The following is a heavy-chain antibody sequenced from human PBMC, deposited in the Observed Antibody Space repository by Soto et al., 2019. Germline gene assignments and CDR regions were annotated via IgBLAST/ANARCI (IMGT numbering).Heavy chain of an antibody. CDR3: AKDHYGSGSYFPYYYYGMDV. Sequence: GGSLRLSCAASGFTFSSYAMSWVRRAPGKGWDWVSAFGGSGVGKYYEDSGKGRLTISRDNSKTMLYLQMNSLRAEDTAVYYCAKDHYGSGSYFPYYYYGMDVWGQGTTVTVSS. CDR2: FGGSGVGK. D-gene: IGHD3-10*01. CDR1: GFTFSSYA. J-gene: IGHJ6*02. V-gene: IGHV3-23*01.